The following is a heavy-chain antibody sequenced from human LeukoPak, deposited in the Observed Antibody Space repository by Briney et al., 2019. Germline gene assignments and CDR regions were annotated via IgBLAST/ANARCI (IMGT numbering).Heavy chain of an antibody. CDR1: GYTFTSYG. Sequence: ASVMVSSMPSGYTFTSYGVSWVRQAPGQGHEWMGWISTYNGNTNYAQKFQGRVNITTDTSTSTDYMELRSLRSDDTAVYYCARDQGYYFDYWGQGTMVTVSS. J-gene: IGHJ4*02. V-gene: IGHV1-18*01. CDR2: ISTYNGNT. CDR3: ARDQGYYFDY.